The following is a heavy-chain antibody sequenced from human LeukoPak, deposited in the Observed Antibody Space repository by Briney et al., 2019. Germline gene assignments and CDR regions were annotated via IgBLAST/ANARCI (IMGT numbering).Heavy chain of an antibody. CDR2: IRYDGSNK. J-gene: IGHJ4*02. V-gene: IGHV3-30*02. D-gene: IGHD5-18*01. Sequence: GGSLRLSCAASGFTFSSYGMHWDRQAPGKGLEWVAFIRYDGSNKYYADSVKGRFTISRDNSKNTLYLQMNSLRAEDTAVYYCAKEVVLRYSYGGSFDYWGQGTLVTVSS. CDR3: AKEVVLRYSYGGSFDY. CDR1: GFTFSSYG.